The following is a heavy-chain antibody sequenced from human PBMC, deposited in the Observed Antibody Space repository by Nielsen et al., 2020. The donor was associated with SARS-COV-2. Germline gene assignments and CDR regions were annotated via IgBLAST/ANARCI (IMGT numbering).Heavy chain of an antibody. V-gene: IGHV3-48*03. Sequence: GESLKISCAATGFTFSSYEMNWVRQAPGKGLEWVSYISSSGSTIYYADSVKGRFTISRDNAKNSLYLQMNSLRAEDTAVYYCAAPRSGYFDYYYYGMDVWGQGTTVTVSS. CDR1: GFTFSSYE. CDR3: AAPRSGYFDYYYYGMDV. D-gene: IGHD3-3*01. J-gene: IGHJ6*02. CDR2: ISSSGSTI.